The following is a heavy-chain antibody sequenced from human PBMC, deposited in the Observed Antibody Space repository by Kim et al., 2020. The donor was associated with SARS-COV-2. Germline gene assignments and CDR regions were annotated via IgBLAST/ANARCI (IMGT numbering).Heavy chain of an antibody. CDR2: ISYDGSNK. J-gene: IGHJ3*02. CDR1: GFTFSSYA. Sequence: GGSLRLSCAACGFTFSSYAMHWVRQAPGKGLEWVAVISYDGSNKYYTDSVKGRFTISRDNSKNTLYLQMNSLRAEDTAVYYCARAQKGDVLLWFGELYDDAFDIWGQGTMVTVSS. V-gene: IGHV3-30*04. D-gene: IGHD3-10*01. CDR3: ARAQKGDVLLWFGELYDDAFDI.